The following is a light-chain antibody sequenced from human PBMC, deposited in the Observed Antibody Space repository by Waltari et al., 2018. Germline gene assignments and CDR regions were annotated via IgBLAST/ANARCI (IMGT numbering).Light chain of an antibody. CDR1: SSHIRPDYD. CDR2: GNN. J-gene: IGLJ1*01. Sequence: QSVLTQPPSVSGAPGQRVTISCTGSSSHIRPDYDLHLYQQLPGTAPKLLIYGNNNRPSGVPDRFSGSKSGTSASLAITGLQAEDEADYFCQSYDSSLSDSYVFGTGTKVTVL. V-gene: IGLV1-40*01. CDR3: QSYDSSLSDSYV.